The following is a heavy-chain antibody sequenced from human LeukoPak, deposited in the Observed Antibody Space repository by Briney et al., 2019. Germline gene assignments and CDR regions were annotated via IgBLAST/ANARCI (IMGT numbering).Heavy chain of an antibody. CDR1: GFTFSNYY. CDR3: ARDRTPLTLYDN. CDR2: ISHSGDTI. Sequence: GGSLRLSCAASGFTFSNYYMAWIRQAPGKGLEWVSSISHSGDTIYDADSVKGRFTISRDNAKNSLYLQMNSLRAEDTAVYYCARDRTPLTLYDNWGQGTLVTVSS. V-gene: IGHV3-11*01. J-gene: IGHJ4*02. D-gene: IGHD2-15*01.